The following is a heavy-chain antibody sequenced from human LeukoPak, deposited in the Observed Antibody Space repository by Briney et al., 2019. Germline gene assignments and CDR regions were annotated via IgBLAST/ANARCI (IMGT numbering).Heavy chain of an antibody. Sequence: GRSLRLSCAASGFTFSSYAMHWVRQAPGKGLEWVAVIWYDGSNKYYADSVKGRFTISRDNSKNTLYLQMNSLRAEDTAVYYCARAQVGSGWYNGDYWGQGTLVTVSS. CDR1: GFTFSSYA. CDR3: ARAQVGSGWYNGDY. V-gene: IGHV3-33*01. CDR2: IWYDGSNK. J-gene: IGHJ4*02. D-gene: IGHD6-19*01.